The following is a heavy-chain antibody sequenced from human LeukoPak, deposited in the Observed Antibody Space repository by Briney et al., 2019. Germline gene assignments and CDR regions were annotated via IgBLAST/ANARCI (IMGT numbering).Heavy chain of an antibody. CDR3: ARDRRPDDAFDI. CDR2: ISSSSSTI. CDR1: GFTFSSYA. V-gene: IGHV3-48*04. Sequence: GSLRLSCAASGFTFSSYAMNWVRQAPGKGLEWVSYISSSSSTIYYADSVKGRFTISRDNTKNSLYLQMNSLRAEDTAVYYCARDRRPDDAFDIWGQGTMVTVSS. J-gene: IGHJ3*02. D-gene: IGHD5-24*01.